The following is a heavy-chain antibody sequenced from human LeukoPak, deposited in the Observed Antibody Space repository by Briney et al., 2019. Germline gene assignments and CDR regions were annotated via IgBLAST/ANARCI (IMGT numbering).Heavy chain of an antibody. CDR2: IYTSGST. Sequence: PSETLSLTCTVSGGSISSYYWSWIRQPAGKGLERIGRIYTSGSTNYNPSLKSRVTMSVDTSKNQFSLKLSSVTAADTAVYYCARASNFCSGGSCYSRRSDTYYYYMDVWGKGTTVTVSS. V-gene: IGHV4-4*07. J-gene: IGHJ6*03. D-gene: IGHD2-15*01. CDR1: GGSISSYY. CDR3: ARASNFCSGGSCYSRRSDTYYYYMDV.